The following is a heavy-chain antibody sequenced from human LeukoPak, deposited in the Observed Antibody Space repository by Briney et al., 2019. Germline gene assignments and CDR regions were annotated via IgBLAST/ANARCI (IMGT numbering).Heavy chain of an antibody. J-gene: IGHJ6*02. CDR1: GFTFSAYA. D-gene: IGHD1-26*01. Sequence: GGSLRLSCEASGFTFSAYAMTWVRQAPGKGLEWVSSIGSDNKPHYSESVKGRFAISRDNSKNTLFLQLHNLRVEDTALYYCARDLHYHVAMDVWGQGTTVTVSS. CDR2: IGSDNKP. V-gene: IGHV3-23*01. CDR3: ARDLHYHVAMDV.